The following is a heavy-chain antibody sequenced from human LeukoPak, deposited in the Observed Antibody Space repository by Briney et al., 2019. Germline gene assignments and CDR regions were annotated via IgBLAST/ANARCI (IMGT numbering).Heavy chain of an antibody. CDR1: GFTFSDYY. CDR3: AKEMRTYCSSTSCSTGWFDP. CDR2: ISGSGGST. D-gene: IGHD2-2*01. Sequence: PGGSLRLSCAASGFTFSDYYMSWIRQAPGKGLEWVSAISGSGGSTYYADSVKGRFTISRDNSKNTLYLQMNSLRAEDTAVYYCAKEMRTYCSSTSCSTGWFDPWGQGTLVTVSS. J-gene: IGHJ5*02. V-gene: IGHV3-23*01.